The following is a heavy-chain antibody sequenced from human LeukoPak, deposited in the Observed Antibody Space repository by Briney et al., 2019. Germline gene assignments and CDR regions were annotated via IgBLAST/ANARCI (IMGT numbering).Heavy chain of an antibody. Sequence: SETLSLTCTVSGGSISSSSYYWGWIRQPPGKGLEWIGSIYYSGSTYYNPSLKSRVTISVDTSKNQFSLKLSSVTAADTAVYYCARLLRSAAGILGFDYWGQGTLVTVSS. V-gene: IGHV4-39*07. CDR1: GGSISSSSYY. J-gene: IGHJ4*02. D-gene: IGHD6-13*01. CDR2: IYYSGST. CDR3: ARLLRSAAGILGFDY.